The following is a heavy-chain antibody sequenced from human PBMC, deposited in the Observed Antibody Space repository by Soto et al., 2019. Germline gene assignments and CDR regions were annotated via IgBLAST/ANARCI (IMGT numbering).Heavy chain of an antibody. Sequence: PGGSLRLSCVASGFTFSNYGIHWVRQAPGKGLEWVAIIPYDGSNKYYADSVKGRFTVSRDNSKNTLYLQMNSLRAEDTAVYYYAKEAGLPAAIDYWGQGTLVTVSS. V-gene: IGHV3-30*18. J-gene: IGHJ4*02. CDR1: GFTFSNYG. CDR3: AKEAGLPAAIDY. CDR2: IPYDGSNK. D-gene: IGHD2-2*01.